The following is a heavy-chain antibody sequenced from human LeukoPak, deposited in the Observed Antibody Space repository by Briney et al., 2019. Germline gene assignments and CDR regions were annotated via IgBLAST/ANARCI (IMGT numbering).Heavy chain of an antibody. CDR1: GGSISSRTHY. V-gene: IGHV4-39*07. Sequence: SETLSLTCTVSGGSISSRTHYWGWIRQPPGKGLEWIGTLYYSGSTYYNPSLKSRVNISVDTSKNQFSLKLSSVTAADTAVYYCARVAGYSYGTPYFDYWGQGTLVTVSS. D-gene: IGHD5-18*01. J-gene: IGHJ4*02. CDR3: ARVAGYSYGTPYFDY. CDR2: LYYSGST.